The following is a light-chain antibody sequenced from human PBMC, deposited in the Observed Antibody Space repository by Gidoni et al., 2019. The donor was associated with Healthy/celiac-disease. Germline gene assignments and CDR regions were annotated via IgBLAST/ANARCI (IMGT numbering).Light chain of an antibody. CDR2: DAS. CDR3: QQYNSSPLT. Sequence: DIQMTQSPSTLSASVGDRVTITCRASQSISSWLAWYQQKPGKAPKLLIYDASSLERGVPSRFIGSGSGTEFTLTISSLQPDDFATYYCQQYNSSPLTFGGGTKVEIK. J-gene: IGKJ4*01. V-gene: IGKV1-5*01. CDR1: QSISSW.